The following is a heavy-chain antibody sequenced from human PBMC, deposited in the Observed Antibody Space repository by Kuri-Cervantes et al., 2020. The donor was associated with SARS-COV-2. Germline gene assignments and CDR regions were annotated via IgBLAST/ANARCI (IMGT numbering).Heavy chain of an antibody. D-gene: IGHD2-2*01. V-gene: IGHV4-61*09. CDR1: GGSISSGSCY. CDR2: IYTSGST. Sequence: SETLSLTCTVSGGSISSGSCYWSWIRQPAGKGLEWIGHIYTSGSTNYNPSLKSRVTISVDTSKNQFSLKLSSVTAADTAVYYCAREGSDIVVVPAAIRVYYYMDVWGKGTRSPSP. J-gene: IGHJ6*03. CDR3: AREGSDIVVVPAAIRVYYYMDV.